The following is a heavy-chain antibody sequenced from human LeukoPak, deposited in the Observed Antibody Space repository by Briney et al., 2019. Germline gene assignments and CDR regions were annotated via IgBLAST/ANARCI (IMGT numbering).Heavy chain of an antibody. D-gene: IGHD6-19*01. V-gene: IGHV1-2*02. CDR1: GYTFTSYY. J-gene: IGHJ4*02. CDR3: ARDDPSGVGDY. CDR2: INPNSGGT. Sequence: GASVKVSCKASGYTFTSYYMHWVRQAPGQGLEWMGWINPNSGGTNYAQKFQGKVTMTSDTSISTAYMELSRLRSDDTAVYFCARDDPSGVGDYWGQGTLVTVSS.